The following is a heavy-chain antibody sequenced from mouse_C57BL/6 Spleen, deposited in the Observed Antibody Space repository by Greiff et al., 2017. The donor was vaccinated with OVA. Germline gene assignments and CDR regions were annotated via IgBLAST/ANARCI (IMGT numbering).Heavy chain of an antibody. D-gene: IGHD4-1*01. Sequence: EVMLVESGEGLVKPGGSLKLSCAASGFTFSSYAMSWVRQTPEKRLEWVAYISSGGDYIYYADTVKGRFTISRDNARNTLYLQMSSLKYEDTAMYYCTTGTDYFDYWGQGTTLTVSS. CDR2: ISSGGDYI. V-gene: IGHV5-9-1*02. CDR3: TTGTDYFDY. CDR1: GFTFSSYA. J-gene: IGHJ2*01.